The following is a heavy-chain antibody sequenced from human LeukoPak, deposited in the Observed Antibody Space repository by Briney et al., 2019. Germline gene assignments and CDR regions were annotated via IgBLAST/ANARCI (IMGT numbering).Heavy chain of an antibody. J-gene: IGHJ6*03. CDR3: ARQSSGTYYNYYYTDV. Sequence: SESLSLTCTLSGGSVNNIRYHWGWFRQPPGKGLEWIASIYYTGTSYHNPSFHTPLTISTDTSKNQFFLMLSSMTAADTALYYRARQSSGTYYNYYYTDVWGKGTTVTVSS. CDR1: GGSVNNIRYH. V-gene: IGHV4-39*01. D-gene: IGHD3-22*01. CDR2: IYYTGTS.